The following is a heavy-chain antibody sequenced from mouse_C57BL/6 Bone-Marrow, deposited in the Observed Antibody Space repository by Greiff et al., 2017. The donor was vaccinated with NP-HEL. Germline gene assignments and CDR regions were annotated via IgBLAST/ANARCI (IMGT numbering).Heavy chain of an antibody. V-gene: IGHV1-53*01. CDR2: INPSNGGT. J-gene: IGHJ1*03. CDR3: ARSDYGSSYGWYFDV. CDR1: GYTFTSYW. Sequence: QVQLQQPGTELVKPGASVKLSCKASGYTFTSYWMHWVKQRPGQGLEWIGNINPSNGGTNYNEKFKSKATLTVDKSSSTAYMQLSSLTSENSAIYYCARSDYGSSYGWYFDVWGTGTTVTVSS. D-gene: IGHD1-1*01.